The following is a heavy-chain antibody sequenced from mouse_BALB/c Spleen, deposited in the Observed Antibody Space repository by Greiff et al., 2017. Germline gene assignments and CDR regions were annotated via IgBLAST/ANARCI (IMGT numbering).Heavy chain of an antibody. V-gene: IGHV1-31*01. J-gene: IGHJ4*01. CDR1: GYSFTGYY. Sequence: VQLQQSGPELVKPGASVKISCKASGYSFTGYYMHWVKQSHVKSLEWIGRINPYNGATSYNQNFKDKASLTVDKSSSTAYMELHSLTSEDSAVYYCARDDGYYDYWGQGTSVTVSS. D-gene: IGHD2-3*01. CDR3: ARDDGYYDY. CDR2: INPYNGAT.